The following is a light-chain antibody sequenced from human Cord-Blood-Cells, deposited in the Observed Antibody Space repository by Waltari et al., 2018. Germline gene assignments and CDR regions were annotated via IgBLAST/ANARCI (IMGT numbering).Light chain of an antibody. V-gene: IGLV2-23*01. CDR1: SSDVGRYNL. Sequence: QSALTQPASVSGSPGQSITISCTGTSSDVGRYNLVSWYQQHPGKAPKLMIYEGSKRPSGVSNRFSGSKSGNTASLTISWLQAEDEADYYCCSYAGSRVFGGGTKLTVL. CDR2: EGS. J-gene: IGLJ3*02. CDR3: CSYAGSRV.